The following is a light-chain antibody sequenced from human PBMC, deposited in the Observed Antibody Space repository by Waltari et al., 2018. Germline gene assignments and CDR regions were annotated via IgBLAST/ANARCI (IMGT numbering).Light chain of an antibody. Sequence: DIQMTQSRSPLSYSVGDRVTITCRASQTTNTYLTWYQQKPGKAPKLLIYTASTLQSGVPSRFSGSGFGTDFTLTISSLQPEDFATYYCQQSYSTPWTFGQGTKVEIK. CDR2: TAS. CDR3: QQSYSTPWT. V-gene: IGKV1-39*01. J-gene: IGKJ1*01. CDR1: QTTNTY.